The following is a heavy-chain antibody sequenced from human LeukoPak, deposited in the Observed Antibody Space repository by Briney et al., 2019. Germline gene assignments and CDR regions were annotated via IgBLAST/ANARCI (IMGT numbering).Heavy chain of an antibody. J-gene: IGHJ4*02. CDR1: GSRFTSYW. V-gene: IGHV5-51*01. CDR3: ARHHYASSGYYPDY. Sequence: GESLKISFQGSGSRFTSYWIGWVRQMPGKGLEWMGIIYPGYSDTRYSPSFQGQVTISADKSISTAYLQWRSLKASDTAMYYCARHHYASSGYYPDYWGQGTLVTVSS. CDR2: IYPGYSDT. D-gene: IGHD3-22*01.